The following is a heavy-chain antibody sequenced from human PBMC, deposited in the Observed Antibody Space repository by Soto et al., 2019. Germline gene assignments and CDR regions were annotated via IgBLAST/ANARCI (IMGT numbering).Heavy chain of an antibody. CDR3: ARTVGIAARPSDY. CDR2: IYYSGST. Sequence: SETLSLTCTVSGGSISSGGYYWSWIRQHPGKGLEWIGYIYYSGSTYYNPSLKSRVTISVDTSKNQFSLKLSSVTAADTAVYYCARTVGIAARPSDYWGQGTLVTVSS. J-gene: IGHJ4*02. V-gene: IGHV4-31*03. CDR1: GGSISSGGYY. D-gene: IGHD6-6*01.